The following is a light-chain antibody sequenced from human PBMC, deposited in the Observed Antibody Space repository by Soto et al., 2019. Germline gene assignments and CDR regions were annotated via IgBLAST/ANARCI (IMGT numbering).Light chain of an antibody. CDR3: QQYKTYPLT. V-gene: IGKV1-5*03. Sequence: DIQMTQSPSTLSASVGDRVTITCRASQIISTSMAWYQQKPGKAPKLLIYKASSLEGGVPSRFSGSGSGTEFNITISSLQPDDFATYYYQQYKTYPLTFGGGTTVDIK. CDR2: KAS. CDR1: QIISTS. J-gene: IGKJ4*01.